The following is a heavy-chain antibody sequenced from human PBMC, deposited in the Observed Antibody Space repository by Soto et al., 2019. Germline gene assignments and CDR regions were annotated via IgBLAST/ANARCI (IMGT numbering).Heavy chain of an antibody. CDR2: ISGSGGST. J-gene: IGHJ4*02. CDR1: GFTFSSYA. CDR3: ARRLTKTVSALGY. D-gene: IGHD2-8*01. Sequence: GSLRLSCAASGFTFSSYAMSWVRQAPGKGLEWVSAISGSGGSTYYADSVKGRFTISRDNSKNTLYLQMNSLRPEDTAIYFCARRLTKTVSALGYWGQGTLVTVSS. V-gene: IGHV3-23*01.